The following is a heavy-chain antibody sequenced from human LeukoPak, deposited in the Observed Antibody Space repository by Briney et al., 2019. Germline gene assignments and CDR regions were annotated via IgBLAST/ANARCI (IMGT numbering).Heavy chain of an antibody. CDR1: GFTFSSYS. CDR3: ARDKASIVVVIKGYYYCGMDV. CDR2: ISSSSSYI. J-gene: IGHJ6*02. V-gene: IGHV3-21*01. Sequence: GGSLRLSCAVSGFTFSSYSMNWVRQAPGKGLEWVSSISSSSSYIYYADSVKGRFTISRDNAKNSLYLQMNSLRAEDTAVYYCARDKASIVVVIKGYYYCGMDVWGQGTTVTVSS. D-gene: IGHD3-22*01.